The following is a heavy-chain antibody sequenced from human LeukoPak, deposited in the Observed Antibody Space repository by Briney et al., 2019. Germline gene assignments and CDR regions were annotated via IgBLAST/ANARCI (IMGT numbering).Heavy chain of an antibody. Sequence: GGSLRLSCAASGFTFSSYAMSWVRQAQGKGLEWVSAISGSGGSTYYADSVKGRFAISRDNSKNTLYLQINSLRAEDTAVYYCAKWGDYDVLTGYYVSDYWGQGTLVTVSS. V-gene: IGHV3-23*01. D-gene: IGHD3-9*01. CDR3: AKWGDYDVLTGYYVSDY. CDR1: GFTFSSYA. J-gene: IGHJ4*02. CDR2: ISGSGGST.